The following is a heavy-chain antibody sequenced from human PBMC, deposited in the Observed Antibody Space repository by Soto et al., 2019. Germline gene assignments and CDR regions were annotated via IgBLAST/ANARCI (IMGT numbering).Heavy chain of an antibody. CDR2: IRGSGGPT. CDR3: VKDFRGGYDWTYD. Sequence: EVQLLESGGDLVQPGGSLRLSCAASGFTFSNYAMSWVRQAPGKGLEWVSLIRGSGGPTNYADSVKGRFTVSRDNSKNMLFLQMNSLRAEDTAVYYCVKDFRGGYDWTYDRGQGTLVTVSS. V-gene: IGHV3-23*01. D-gene: IGHD5-12*01. J-gene: IGHJ4*02. CDR1: GFTFSNYA.